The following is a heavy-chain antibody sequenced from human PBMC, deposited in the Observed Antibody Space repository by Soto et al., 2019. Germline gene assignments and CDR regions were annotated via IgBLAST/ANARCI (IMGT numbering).Heavy chain of an antibody. CDR3: VAAPTRRGYSYGYFDY. Sequence: SETLSLTCTVSGASNSNSSFYWAWVRQPPGKGLEWIGTIYYNGNTYYNPSLKSRVTISSDMSKNQFSLNLRSVTAADTAVYSCVAAPTRRGYSYGYFDYWGQGTQVTVSS. J-gene: IGHJ4*02. D-gene: IGHD5-18*01. CDR2: IYYNGNT. V-gene: IGHV4-39*01. CDR1: GASNSNSSFY.